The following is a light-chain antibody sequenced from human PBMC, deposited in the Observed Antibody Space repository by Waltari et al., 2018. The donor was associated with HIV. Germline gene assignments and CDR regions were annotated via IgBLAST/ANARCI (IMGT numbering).Light chain of an antibody. Sequence: DIVMTQSPLSLPVTPGEPASISCRSSQRLLHSDGNNYLEWYVQKPGQSPQLLIHLGSHRASGVPDRFSGSGSGTHFTLKITKVEAEDVGIFFCMQSLQTPTFGQGTRLDIK. CDR2: LGS. CDR1: QRLLHSDGNNY. CDR3: MQSLQTPT. J-gene: IGKJ5*01. V-gene: IGKV2-28*01.